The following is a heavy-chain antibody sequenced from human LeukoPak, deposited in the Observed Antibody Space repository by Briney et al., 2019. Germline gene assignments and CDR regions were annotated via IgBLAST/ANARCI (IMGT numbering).Heavy chain of an antibody. V-gene: IGHV4-59*12. CDR3: ARGRGKITMVRGSLLWGSFDGMDV. Sequence: SETLSLTCTVSGGSISSYYWSWIRQPPGKGLEWIGYIYYTGSTNYNPSLKSRVTISVDTSKNQFSLKLSSVTAADTAVYYCARGRGKITMVRGSLLWGSFDGMDVWGQGTTVTVSS. D-gene: IGHD3-10*01. J-gene: IGHJ6*02. CDR2: IYYTGST. CDR1: GGSISSYY.